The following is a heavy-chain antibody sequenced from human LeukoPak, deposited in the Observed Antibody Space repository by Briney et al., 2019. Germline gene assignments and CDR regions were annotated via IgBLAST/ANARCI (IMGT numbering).Heavy chain of an antibody. V-gene: IGHV3-30*02. CDR3: AKSSSSGWYFDY. D-gene: IGHD6-19*01. CDR1: GFTFSSFA. J-gene: IGHJ4*02. Sequence: GGSLRLSCAASGFTFSSFALHWVRQAPGKGLEWVAFVTYDGANKNYAESVKGRFSISRDNSKNTMFLQMNSLGTEDTALYYCAKSSSSGWYFDYWGQGTLVTVSS. CDR2: VTYDGANK.